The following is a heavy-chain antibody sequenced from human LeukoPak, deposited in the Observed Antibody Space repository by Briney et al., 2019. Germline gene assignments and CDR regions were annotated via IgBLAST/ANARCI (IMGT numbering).Heavy chain of an antibody. V-gene: IGHV4-30-4*08. CDR3: ARKRLVNWYFDL. J-gene: IGHJ2*01. CDR2: IYYSGST. Sequence: PSQTLSLTCTVSGGSISSGDYYWSWIRQPPGKGLEWIGYIYYSGSTYYNPSLKSRVTISVDTSKNQFSLKLSSVTAADTAVYYCARKRLVNWYFDLWGRGTLVTVSS. D-gene: IGHD3-9*01. CDR1: GGSISSGDYY.